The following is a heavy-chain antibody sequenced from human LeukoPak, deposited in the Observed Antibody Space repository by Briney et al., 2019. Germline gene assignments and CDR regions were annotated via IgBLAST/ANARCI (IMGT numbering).Heavy chain of an antibody. CDR1: GFTISSYA. Sequence: GGSLRLSCAASGFTISSYAMSWVRQAPGKGLEWVSAISGSGGITYYADSVKGRFTISRDNSKNTPYLQMNSLRAEDTAVYYCARTQYSSGWYNWFDPWGQGTLVTVSS. CDR3: ARTQYSSGWYNWFDP. J-gene: IGHJ5*02. D-gene: IGHD6-19*01. V-gene: IGHV3-23*01. CDR2: ISGSGGIT.